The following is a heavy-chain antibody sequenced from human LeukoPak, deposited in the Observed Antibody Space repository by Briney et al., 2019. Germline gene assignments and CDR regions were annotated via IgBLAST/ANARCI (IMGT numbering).Heavy chain of an antibody. CDR2: INTGGSDT. CDR3: ARDVGYAFNY. J-gene: IGHJ4*02. CDR1: GFTFSSYW. D-gene: IGHD2-2*01. V-gene: IGHV3-74*01. Sequence: GGSLRLSCAASGFTFSSYWMHWVRQAPGKGLVWVSRINTGGSDTTYADSVKGRFTISRDNAKNTVLLQMNSLRAEDTAVYYCARDVGYAFNYWGQGTLVTVSS.